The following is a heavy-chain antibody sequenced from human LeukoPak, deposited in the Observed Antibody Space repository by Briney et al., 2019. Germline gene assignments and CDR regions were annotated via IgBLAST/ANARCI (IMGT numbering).Heavy chain of an antibody. Sequence: GGSLRLSCAASGFTFSSYSMTWVRQAPGKGLEWVSYISSSSSTIYYADSVKGRFTISRDNAKNSLYLQMNSLRAEDTAVYYCARGPSIGPLAFDIWGQGTMVTVSS. J-gene: IGHJ3*02. CDR2: ISSSSSTI. D-gene: IGHD1-26*01. CDR1: GFTFSSYS. V-gene: IGHV3-48*01. CDR3: ARGPSIGPLAFDI.